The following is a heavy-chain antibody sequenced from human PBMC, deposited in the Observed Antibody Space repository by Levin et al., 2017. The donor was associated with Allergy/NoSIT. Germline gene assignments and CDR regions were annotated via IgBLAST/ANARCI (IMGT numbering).Heavy chain of an antibody. D-gene: IGHD2-2*01. V-gene: IGHV3-64D*06. CDR1: GFTFSSYA. Sequence: GGSLRLSCSASGFTFSSYAMHWVRQAPGKGLEYVSAISSNGGSTYYADSVKVRFTISRDNSKNTLYLQMSSLRAEDTAVYYCVKGGIVVVPAAPFDYWGQGTLVTVSS. CDR2: ISSNGGST. J-gene: IGHJ4*02. CDR3: VKGGIVVVPAAPFDY.